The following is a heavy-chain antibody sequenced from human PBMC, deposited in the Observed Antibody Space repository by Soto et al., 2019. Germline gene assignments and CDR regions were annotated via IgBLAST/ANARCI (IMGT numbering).Heavy chain of an antibody. CDR2: IYYSGST. D-gene: IGHD5-12*01. Sequence: PSERLSLTCTVSGSSISSYYRSWIRQPPGKGLEWIGYIYYSGSTNYNPSLKSRVTISVDTSKNQFSLKLSSVTAADTAVYYCAREGIVATIDYWGQGTLVTVSS. CDR1: GSSISSYY. J-gene: IGHJ4*02. CDR3: AREGIVATIDY. V-gene: IGHV4-59*01.